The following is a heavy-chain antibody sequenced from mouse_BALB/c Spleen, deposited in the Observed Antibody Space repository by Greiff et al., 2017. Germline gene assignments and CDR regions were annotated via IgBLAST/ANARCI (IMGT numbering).Heavy chain of an antibody. CDR2: IWTGGGT. D-gene: IGHD4-1*01. Sequence: QVQLQQSGPGLVAPSQSLSITCTVSGFSLTSYDISWIRQPPGKGLEWLGVIWTGGGTNYNSAFMSRLSISKDNSKSQVFLKMNSLQTDDTAIYYCVREGTGLFAYWGQGTLVTVSA. CDR3: VREGTGLFAY. V-gene: IGHV2-9-2*01. CDR1: GFSLTSYD. J-gene: IGHJ3*01.